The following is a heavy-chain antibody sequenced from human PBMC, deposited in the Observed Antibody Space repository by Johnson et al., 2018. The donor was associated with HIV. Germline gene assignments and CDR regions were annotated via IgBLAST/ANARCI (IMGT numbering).Heavy chain of an antibody. CDR3: ARGGIAAKEPWRAFDI. CDR2: INWNGGST. D-gene: IGHD6-13*01. J-gene: IGHJ3*02. CDR1: GFTFDDYG. V-gene: IGHV3-20*04. Sequence: VQLVESGGGVVRPGGSLRLSCADSGFTFDDYGMSWVRQAPGKGLEWVSGINWNGGSTGYADSVKGRLTISRDNSKNTLYLQMNSLRAEDTAVYYCARGGIAAKEPWRAFDIWGQGTMVTVSS.